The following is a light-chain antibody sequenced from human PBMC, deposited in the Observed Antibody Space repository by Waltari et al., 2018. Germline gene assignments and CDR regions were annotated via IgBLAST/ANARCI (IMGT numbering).Light chain of an antibody. CDR3: QTWGTGILV. CDR1: SGHSSNV. J-gene: IGLJ3*02. V-gene: IGLV4-69*01. Sequence: QLVLTQSPSASASLGASVKITCTLSSGHSSNVVAWHQQQPEKGPRYVMKVNSDGSHSKGDGIPDRFSGSSSGAERYLTISSLQSDDEADYYCQTWGTGILVFGGGTRLTVL. CDR2: VNSDGSH.